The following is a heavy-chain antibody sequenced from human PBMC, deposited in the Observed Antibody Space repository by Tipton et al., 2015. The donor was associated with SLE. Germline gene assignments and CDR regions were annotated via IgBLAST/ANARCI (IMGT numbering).Heavy chain of an antibody. Sequence: TLSLTCSVSGGSISIGSYYWSWLRQPPGKGLEWIGRIYNTGGTNYKSSLQSRVTISLDTSNNQFSLRLHSVTVADTAVYYCARGPFQRWPPGAYWGQGTLVTVSS. J-gene: IGHJ4*02. CDR2: IYNTGGT. CDR1: GGSISIGSYY. D-gene: IGHD6-19*01. CDR3: ARGPFQRWPPGAY. V-gene: IGHV4-61*02.